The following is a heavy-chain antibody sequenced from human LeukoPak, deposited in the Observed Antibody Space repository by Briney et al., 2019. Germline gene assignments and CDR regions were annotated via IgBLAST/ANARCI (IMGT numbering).Heavy chain of an antibody. CDR2: ISYDGSDK. CDR3: AKEGDDYSNYYLDY. Sequence: PGGSLRLSCAASGFTFSNYGMHWVRQAPGKGLEWVTVISYDGSDKYYADSVKGRFTVSRDNSKNTLYLQMNSLRAEDTAVYYCAKEGDDYSNYYLDYWGQGTLVTVSS. V-gene: IGHV3-30*18. J-gene: IGHJ4*02. CDR1: GFTFSNYG. D-gene: IGHD4-11*01.